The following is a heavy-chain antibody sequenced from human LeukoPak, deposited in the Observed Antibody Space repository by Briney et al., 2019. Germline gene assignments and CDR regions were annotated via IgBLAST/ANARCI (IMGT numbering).Heavy chain of an antibody. V-gene: IGHV3-9*03. J-gene: IGHJ3*02. D-gene: IGHD1-26*01. Sequence: PGGSLRLSCVTSGFIFSNYGMHWVRQAPGKGLEWVSGISWNSGSIGYADSVKGRFTISRDNAKNSLYLQMNSLRAEDMALYYCAKAINEWELRNDAFDIWGQGTMVTVSS. CDR1: GFIFSNYG. CDR3: AKAINEWELRNDAFDI. CDR2: ISWNSGSI.